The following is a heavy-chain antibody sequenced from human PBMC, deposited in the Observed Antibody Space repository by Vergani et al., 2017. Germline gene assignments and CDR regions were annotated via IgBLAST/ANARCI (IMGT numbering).Heavy chain of an antibody. CDR2: IYYSGST. CDR3: ASLSIGSFYYYGMDV. CDR1: GGSISSYY. D-gene: IGHD6-6*01. V-gene: IGHV4-59*01. Sequence: QVQLQESGPGLVKPSETLSLTCTVSGGSISSYYWSWIRQPPGKGLEWIGYIYYSGSTNYNPSLKSRVTISVDPSKNQFSLKLSSVTAADTAVYYCASLSIGSFYYYGMDVWGQGTTVTVSS. J-gene: IGHJ6*02.